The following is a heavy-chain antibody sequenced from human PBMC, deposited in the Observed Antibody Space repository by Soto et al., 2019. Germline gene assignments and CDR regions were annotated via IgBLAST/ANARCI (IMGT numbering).Heavy chain of an antibody. V-gene: IGHV3-7*05. CDR3: ARSVSVVAARPGWFDP. D-gene: IGHD6-6*01. CDR1: GFTFSSYW. J-gene: IGHJ5*02. CDR2: IKQDGSEK. Sequence: GGSLRLSCAASGFTFSSYWMSWVRQAPGKGLEWVANIKQDGSEKYYVDSVKGRFTISRDNAKNSLYLQMNSLRAEDTAVYYCARSVSVVAARPGWFDPWGQGTLVTVSS.